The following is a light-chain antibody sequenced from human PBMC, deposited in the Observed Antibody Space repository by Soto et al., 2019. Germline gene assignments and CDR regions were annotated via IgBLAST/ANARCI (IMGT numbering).Light chain of an antibody. J-gene: IGKJ5*01. CDR3: QQYKNWPL. CDR2: ETS. Sequence: EICLTQYPGTLSLSPGERATLSCRASQSFSSSYLAWYKQKPGQAPRLLIYETSSRATGIPDRLSGSGFGTEFTLTISSLTSEDFAVYYCQQYKNWPLFGHGTRLEIK. V-gene: IGKV3D-20*02. CDR1: QSFSSSY.